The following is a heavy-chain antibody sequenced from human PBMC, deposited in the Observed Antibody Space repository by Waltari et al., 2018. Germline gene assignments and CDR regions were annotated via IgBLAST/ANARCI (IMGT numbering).Heavy chain of an antibody. D-gene: IGHD2-8*01. CDR1: NTSIRTYY. J-gene: IGHJ4*02. CDR2: IRDSGST. Sequence: QVQLQESGPGLVKPSETLSLTCSVSNTSIRTYYWGWVRQPPGKGLEVIGYIRDSGSTEYNPSLKSRVTISADTSKNQVSVKLHSVTAADTAVYYCAGSSKWYEVVFGYWGQGILVTVSS. V-gene: IGHV4-59*08. CDR3: AGSSKWYEVVFGY.